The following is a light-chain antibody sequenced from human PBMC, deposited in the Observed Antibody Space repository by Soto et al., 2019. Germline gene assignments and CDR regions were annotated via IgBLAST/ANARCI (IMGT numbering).Light chain of an antibody. CDR2: AAS. CDR1: QSISSY. Sequence: DIQMTQSPSSLSASLGDRVTITCRASQSISSYLNWYQQKPGKAPKLLIYAASSFQSGVPSRFSGSGSGTDFTLTISSLQPEDFATYYCQQSYSTPPTFGQGTKVDIK. V-gene: IGKV1-39*01. J-gene: IGKJ1*01. CDR3: QQSYSTPPT.